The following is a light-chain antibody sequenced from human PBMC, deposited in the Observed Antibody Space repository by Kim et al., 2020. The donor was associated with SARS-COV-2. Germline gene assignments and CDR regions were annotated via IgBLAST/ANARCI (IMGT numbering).Light chain of an antibody. J-gene: IGKJ4*01. V-gene: IGKV3-11*01. CDR2: DAS. Sequence: LSSSPGDSAPLSCRPSQSVSSYLAWYQQKPGQAPRLLIYDASNRATGIPARFSGSGSGTDFTLTISSLEPEDFAVYYCQQRSNWLTFGGGTKLEI. CDR3: QQRSNWLT. CDR1: QSVSSY.